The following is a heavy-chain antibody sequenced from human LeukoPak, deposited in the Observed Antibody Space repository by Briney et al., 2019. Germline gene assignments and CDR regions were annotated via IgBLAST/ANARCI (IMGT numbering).Heavy chain of an antibody. CDR3: ARAWYSWGYYFDY. CDR1: GYTFTGYY. V-gene: IGHV1-2*02. J-gene: IGHJ4*02. Sequence: ASVKVSCKASGYTFTGYYMHWVRQAPGQGLEWMGWINPNSGGTNYAQKFQGRVTMTRDTSISTAYMELSRLRSDDTAVYYCARAWYSWGYYFDYWGQGTLVTVSS. D-gene: IGHD1-26*01. CDR2: INPNSGGT.